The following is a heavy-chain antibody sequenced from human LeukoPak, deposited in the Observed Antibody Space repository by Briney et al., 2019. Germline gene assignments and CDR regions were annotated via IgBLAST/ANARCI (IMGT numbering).Heavy chain of an antibody. CDR3: ARSHDYARRTFDY. J-gene: IGHJ4*02. CDR2: ISGSGGST. Sequence: GGSLRLSCAASGFTFSSYAMSWVRQAPGKGLEWVSAISGSGGSTYYADSVKGRFTISRDNSKNTLYLQMNSLRAEDTAVYYCARSHDYARRTFDYWGQGTLVTVSS. D-gene: IGHD4-17*01. CDR1: GFTFSSYA. V-gene: IGHV3-23*01.